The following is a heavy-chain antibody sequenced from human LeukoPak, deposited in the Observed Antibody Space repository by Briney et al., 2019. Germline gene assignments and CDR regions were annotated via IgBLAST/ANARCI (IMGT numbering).Heavy chain of an antibody. V-gene: IGHV1-69*04. CDR3: ASITHTMIPYGMDV. J-gene: IGHJ6*02. CDR1: GGTFSSYA. Sequence: ASVTVSCKASGGTFSSYAISWVRQAPGQGLEWMGRIIPILGIANYAQKFQGRVTITADKSTSTAYMELSSLRSEDTAVCYCASITHTMIPYGMDVWGQGTTVTVSS. D-gene: IGHD3-22*01. CDR2: IIPILGIA.